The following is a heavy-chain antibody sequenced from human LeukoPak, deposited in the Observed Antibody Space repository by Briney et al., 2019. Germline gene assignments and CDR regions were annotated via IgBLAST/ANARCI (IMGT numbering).Heavy chain of an antibody. CDR3: AHRRQYSNYCFDY. CDR2: IYWDDDK. CDR1: GFSLNTSGVG. D-gene: IGHD4-11*01. V-gene: IGHV2-5*02. Sequence: SGPTLVKPTQTLTVTCTLSGFSLNTSGVGVGWIRQPPGKALEWLALIYWDDDKRYSPSLKNRLTVTKDPSKNQVVLTMTDMDPMDTATYYCAHRRQYSNYCFDYWGQGTLVTVSS. J-gene: IGHJ4*02.